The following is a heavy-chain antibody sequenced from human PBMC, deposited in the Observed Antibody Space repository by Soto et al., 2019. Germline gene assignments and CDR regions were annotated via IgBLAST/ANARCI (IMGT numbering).Heavy chain of an antibody. V-gene: IGHV4-39*01. CDR3: AKQEASYISSWSVRY. CDR1: GGSLNSSSYY. D-gene: IGHD6-13*01. Sequence: QLQLKESGPGLVKTSGNLSLTCTVSGGSLNSSSYYWGWIRQPPGKGLEWIGSVYYSGSTYSTPSPDSRVAISVDTSKNQVSLKLGSVTAADTAVYYCAKQEASYISSWSVRYWGQGILVTVPS. CDR2: VYYSGST. J-gene: IGHJ4*02.